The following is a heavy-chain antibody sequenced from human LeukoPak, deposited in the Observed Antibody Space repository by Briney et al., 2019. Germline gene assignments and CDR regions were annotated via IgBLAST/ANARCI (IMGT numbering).Heavy chain of an antibody. J-gene: IGHJ2*01. D-gene: IGHD2-21*02. CDR1: GYTFTGYY. Sequence: ASVKVSCKASGYTFTGYYMHWVRQAPGQGLEWMGWINPNSGGTNYAQKFQGRATMTRDTSISTAYMELSRLRSDDTAVYYCARGKHIVVVTGYFDLWGRGTLVTVSS. CDR2: INPNSGGT. CDR3: ARGKHIVVVTGYFDL. V-gene: IGHV1-2*02.